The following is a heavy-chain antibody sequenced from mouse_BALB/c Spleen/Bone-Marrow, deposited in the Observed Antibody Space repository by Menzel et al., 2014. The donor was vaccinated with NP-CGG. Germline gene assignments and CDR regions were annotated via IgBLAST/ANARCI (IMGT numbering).Heavy chain of an antibody. J-gene: IGHJ2*01. V-gene: IGHV1-54*03. CDR1: GYAFTNYL. CDR2: INPGSGGT. Sequence: QVQLQQSGAKLVRPGTSVKVSCKASGYAFTNYLIEWFKQRPGQGLEWIGVINPGSGGTNFNEKFRGKATLTADKSSSTAYMQFNSLTSDDSAVYSCAREGYYGLDYWGQGTTLTVSS. D-gene: IGHD2-1*01. CDR3: AREGYYGLDY.